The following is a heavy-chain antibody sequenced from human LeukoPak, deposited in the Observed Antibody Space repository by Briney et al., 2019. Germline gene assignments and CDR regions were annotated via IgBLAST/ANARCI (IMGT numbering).Heavy chain of an antibody. CDR2: IYHSGST. Sequence: SETLSLTCTVSGYSISSGYHWGWIRQPLWKGLEWIGSIYHSGSTYYNPSLKSRVTISVDTSKNQFSLKLSSVTAADTAVYYCARDNYYYMDVWGKGTTVTVSS. CDR3: ARDNYYYMDV. V-gene: IGHV4-38-2*02. J-gene: IGHJ6*03. CDR1: GYSISSGYH.